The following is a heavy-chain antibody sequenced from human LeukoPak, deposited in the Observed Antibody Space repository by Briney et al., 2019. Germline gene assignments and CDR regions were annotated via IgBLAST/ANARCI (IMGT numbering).Heavy chain of an antibody. CDR2: IYHSGST. CDR1: GYSISSGYY. CDR3: ASVQTYYYDSSGYYPNWFDP. J-gene: IGHJ5*02. V-gene: IGHV4-38-2*02. D-gene: IGHD3-22*01. Sequence: PSETLSLTCTVSGYSISSGYYWGWIRQPPGKGLEWIGSIYHSGSTYYNPSLKSRVTISVDTSKNQFSLKLSSVTAAATAVYYCASVQTYYYDSSGYYPNWFDPWGQGTLVTVSS.